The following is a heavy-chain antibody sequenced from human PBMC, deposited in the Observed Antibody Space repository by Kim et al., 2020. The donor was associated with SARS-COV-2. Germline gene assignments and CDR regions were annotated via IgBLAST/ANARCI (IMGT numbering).Heavy chain of an antibody. V-gene: IGHV4-30-2*01. J-gene: IGHJ6*02. CDR1: GGSISSGGYF. Sequence: SETLSLTCAVSGGSISSGGYFWSWIRQPPGKGLEWIGYIYHSGSTYYNPSLKSRVTISVDRSKNQFSLKLSSVTAADTAVYYCARDRLQGYYYYGMDVWGQGTTVTVSS. CDR3: ARDRLQGYYYYGMDV. D-gene: IGHD6-25*01. CDR2: IYHSGST.